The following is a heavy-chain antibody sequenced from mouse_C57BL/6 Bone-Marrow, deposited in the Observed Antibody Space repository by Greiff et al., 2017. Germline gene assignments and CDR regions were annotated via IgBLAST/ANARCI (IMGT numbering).Heavy chain of an antibody. Sequence: VQLKESGAELVKPGASVKLSCTASGFNIKDTYMHWVKQRPEQGLEWIGRIDPANGNTEYDPKFQDKATITADTSSNTAYLHLSSLTSEDTAVYDCARLGGYYDGYWGQGTTLTVSS. J-gene: IGHJ2*01. D-gene: IGHD1-1*02. CDR1: GFNIKDTY. CDR3: ARLGGYYDGY. V-gene: IGHV14-3*02. CDR2: IDPANGNT.